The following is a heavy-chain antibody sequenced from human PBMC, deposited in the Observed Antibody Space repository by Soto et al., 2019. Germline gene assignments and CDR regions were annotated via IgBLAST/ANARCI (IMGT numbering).Heavy chain of an antibody. CDR1: GYTLTSYD. V-gene: IGHV1-18*01. CDR3: VMVDNYVTPTPQDV. J-gene: IGHJ6*02. CDR2: ISPYTGNT. D-gene: IGHD3-16*01. Sequence: ASVKVSCKASGYTLTSYDINWVRQATGQGLEWMGWISPYTGNTHSATKVQGRLTMTTDTSTSAAYMDLGSLTSDDTAVYYCVMVDNYVTPTPQDVWGQGTTVTVSS.